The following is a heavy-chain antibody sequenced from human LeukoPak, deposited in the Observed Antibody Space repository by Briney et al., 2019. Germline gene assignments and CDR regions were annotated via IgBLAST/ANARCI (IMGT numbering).Heavy chain of an antibody. J-gene: IGHJ4*02. CDR2: ISAYNGNT. V-gene: IGHV1-18*01. CDR1: GYTFTSYG. Sequence: GASVKVSCKASGYTFTSYGISWVRQAPGQGLEWMGWISAYNGNTNYAQKLQGRVTMTTDTSTSTAYMELRSLRSDDTAVYYCARGFDSSGYYYYFDYWGQGTLVTVSS. D-gene: IGHD3-22*01. CDR3: ARGFDSSGYYYYFDY.